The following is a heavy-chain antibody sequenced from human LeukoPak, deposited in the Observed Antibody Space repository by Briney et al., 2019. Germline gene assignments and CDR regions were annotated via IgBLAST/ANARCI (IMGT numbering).Heavy chain of an antibody. CDR2: IKQDGSEK. CDR3: ARGPNRVAAAGTNAFDI. D-gene: IGHD6-13*01. Sequence: GGSLRLSCAASGFTFSSYWMSWVRQAPGKGLEWVANIKQDGSEKHYVDSVKGRFTISRDNAKNSLYLQMNSLRAEDTAVYYCARGPNRVAAAGTNAFDIWGQGTMVTVSS. CDR1: GFTFSSYW. J-gene: IGHJ3*02. V-gene: IGHV3-7*03.